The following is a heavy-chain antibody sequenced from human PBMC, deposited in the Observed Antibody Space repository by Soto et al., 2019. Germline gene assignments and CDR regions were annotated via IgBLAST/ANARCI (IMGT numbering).Heavy chain of an antibody. Sequence: SETLSLTCTVSGGSINTFYWSWARQPAGKGLEWIGRIFSSGSTSFNPSLESRVAMSVDTSKNHFSLNLSSVTAADMAVYYCAREGSYSAYNFAHGIQLWSFDFWGQGALVTVSS. CDR2: IFSSGST. CDR3: AREGSYSAYNFAHGIQLWSFDF. D-gene: IGHD5-12*01. V-gene: IGHV4-4*07. J-gene: IGHJ4*02. CDR1: GGSINTFY.